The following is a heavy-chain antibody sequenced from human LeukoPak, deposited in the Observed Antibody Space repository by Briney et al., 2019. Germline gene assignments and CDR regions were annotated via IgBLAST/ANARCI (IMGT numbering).Heavy chain of an antibody. CDR3: ARVYGSGSYYQVYYFDY. CDR2: IIPIFGTA. V-gene: IGHV1-69*01. J-gene: IGHJ4*02. CDR1: GGTFSSYA. Sequence: ASVKVSCKASGGTFSSYAISWVRQAPGQGLEWMGGIIPIFGTANYAQKFQGRVTITADESTSTAYMELSSLRSEDTAVYYCARVYGSGSYYQVYYFDYWGQGTLVTVSS. D-gene: IGHD3-10*01.